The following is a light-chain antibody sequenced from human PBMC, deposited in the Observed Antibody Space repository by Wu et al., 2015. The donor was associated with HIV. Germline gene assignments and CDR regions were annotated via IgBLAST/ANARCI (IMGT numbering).Light chain of an antibody. Sequence: DIQMTQSPSSLSASVGDRVTITCRAGQSISSYLNWYQQKPGKAPKLLIYAASSLQSGVPSRFSGSGSGTDFTLTISSLQPEDFATYYCQVAVSFGQGTKLDI. CDR1: QSISSY. CDR2: AAS. V-gene: IGKV1-39*02. J-gene: IGKJ2*03. CDR3: QVAVS.